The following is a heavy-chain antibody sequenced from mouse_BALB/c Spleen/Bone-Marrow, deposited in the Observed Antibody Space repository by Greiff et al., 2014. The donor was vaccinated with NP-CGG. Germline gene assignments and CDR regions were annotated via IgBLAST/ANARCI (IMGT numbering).Heavy chain of an antibody. V-gene: IGHV1-69*01. CDR3: ARGGHDFSLDY. D-gene: IGHD2-4*01. Sequence: VQLQQSGAELGMPGASVKMSCKASGYTFTDNWIYWVKQRPGQGLEWIGAIDTSDSYTNYNQKFMGKASLTVDASSSTAYTQVXSXXSDXSAVYYCARGGHDFSLDYWGQGTSVTVSS. J-gene: IGHJ4*01. CDR1: GYTFTDNW. CDR2: IDTSDSYT.